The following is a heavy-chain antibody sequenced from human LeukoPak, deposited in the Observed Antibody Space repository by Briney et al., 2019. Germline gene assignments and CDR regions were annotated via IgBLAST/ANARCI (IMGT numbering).Heavy chain of an antibody. CDR2: IYHSGST. Sequence: PSGTLSLTCAVSGCSISSSNWWSWVRQPPGKGLEWIGEIYHSGSTNYNPSLKSRVTISVDKSKNQFSLKLSSVTAADTAVYYCARVSSYSHSYCYDTSGYYTFDYRGQGTLVTVSS. CDR3: ARVSSYSHSYCYDTSGYYTFDY. J-gene: IGHJ4*02. D-gene: IGHD3-22*01. V-gene: IGHV4-4*02. CDR1: GCSISSSNW.